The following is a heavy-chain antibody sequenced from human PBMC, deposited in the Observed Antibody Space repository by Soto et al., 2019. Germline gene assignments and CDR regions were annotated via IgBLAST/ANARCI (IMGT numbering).Heavy chain of an antibody. J-gene: IGHJ6*02. CDR2: ISYDGSNK. Sequence: GGALRLSCAASGFTFSSYGMHWVRQAPGKGLEWVAVISYDGSNKYYADSVKGRFTIPRDNSKNTLYLQMNSLRADDTAVYYCAKVPGRFDGIDVWGQGTTVTVSS. V-gene: IGHV3-30*18. CDR3: AKVPGRFDGIDV. CDR1: GFTFSSYG. D-gene: IGHD3-3*01.